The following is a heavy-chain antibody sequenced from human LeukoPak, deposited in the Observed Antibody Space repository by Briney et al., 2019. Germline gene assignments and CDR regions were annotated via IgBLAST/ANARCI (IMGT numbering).Heavy chain of an antibody. J-gene: IGHJ3*02. CDR2: ISYDGSNI. Sequence: QPGTSLRLSCAASGFTFNNCGIHWVRQAPGKGLEWVAFISYDGSNIYYADSVKGRFAISRVNSKSTLFLQMNSLRAEDTAVYYCASYLQYDAFDIWGQGTMVTVSS. CDR3: ASYLQYDAFDI. V-gene: IGHV3-30*03. CDR1: GFTFNNCG. D-gene: IGHD4-11*01.